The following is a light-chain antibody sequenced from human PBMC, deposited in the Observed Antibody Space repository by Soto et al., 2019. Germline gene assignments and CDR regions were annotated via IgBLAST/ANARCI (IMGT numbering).Light chain of an antibody. Sequence: AQPPSGSGSTGQSGKRAGTGTSSDVGGYNYVSWYQQQPGKAPKFMIYDVTNRPSGVSNRFSGSKSGNTASLTISGLQAEDEADYYCCSYTTSNTRQIVFGTGTKVTVL. CDR2: DVT. J-gene: IGLJ1*01. CDR3: CSYTTSNTRQIV. CDR1: SSDVGGYNY. V-gene: IGLV2-14*01.